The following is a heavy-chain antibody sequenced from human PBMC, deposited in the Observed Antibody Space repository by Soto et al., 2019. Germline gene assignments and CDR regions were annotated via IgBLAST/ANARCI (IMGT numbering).Heavy chain of an antibody. V-gene: IGHV1-2*02. CDR2: INPKNGGT. CDR3: ARRDSSGSLDF. Sequence: GALVKVSCKTSGYTFTYFYIHWVRLAPGQGLEWMGWINPKNGGTSHAQKFQGRVTMTRDTSISTVYMELNSLTSDDRGIYYCARRDSSGSLDFWGQGTLVTVSS. D-gene: IGHD5-18*01. CDR1: GYTFTYFY. J-gene: IGHJ4*02.